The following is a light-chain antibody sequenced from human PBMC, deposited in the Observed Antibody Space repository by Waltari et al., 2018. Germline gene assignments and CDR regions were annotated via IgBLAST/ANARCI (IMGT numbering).Light chain of an antibody. J-gene: IGKJ2*01. CDR1: QSVHKTY. Sequence: EIVLTQSPGTLSLSPGERATLSCRASQSVHKTYLDWYQQRPGQAPTLPIHYAPIRATGLPDTLSGSGSETDFTRTITRREPGDFAMYYCQQYGTSPYTFGQGTNLEI. V-gene: IGKV3-20*01. CDR3: QQYGTSPYT. CDR2: YAP.